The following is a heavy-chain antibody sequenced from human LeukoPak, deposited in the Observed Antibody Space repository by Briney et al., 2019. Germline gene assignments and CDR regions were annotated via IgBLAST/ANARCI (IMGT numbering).Heavy chain of an antibody. CDR1: GNSISSGDNY. CDR3: ARASYSYDINGWVPFDY. V-gene: IGHV4-61*02. CDR2: IDTSGST. D-gene: IGHD3-22*01. J-gene: IGHJ4*02. Sequence: PSQTLSLTCTVSGNSISSGDNYWSWIRHPAGKGLEWIGRIDTSGSTNYNPSLKCRVTISGDTSKNQFSLRLSSVTAADTAVYYCARASYSYDINGWVPFDYWGQGTLVTVSS.